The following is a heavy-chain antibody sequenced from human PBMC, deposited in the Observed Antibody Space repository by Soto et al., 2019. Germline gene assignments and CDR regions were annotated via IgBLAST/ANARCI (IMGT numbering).Heavy chain of an antibody. J-gene: IGHJ5*02. CDR3: EHRIGNSYDTSGFNNCLDP. CDR1: GFSLHTSGVG. D-gene: IGHD3-22*01. V-gene: IGHV2-5*02. Sequence: SGPTLVNPTQTLTLTCTFSGFSLHTSGVGVGWIRQPPGKALEWLALIYWDDDKRYSPSLKTRLTITKDTSKNQVVLTMTNMDPVDTATYFCEHRIGNSYDTSGFNNCLDPWGQGTLVTVSS. CDR2: IYWDDDK.